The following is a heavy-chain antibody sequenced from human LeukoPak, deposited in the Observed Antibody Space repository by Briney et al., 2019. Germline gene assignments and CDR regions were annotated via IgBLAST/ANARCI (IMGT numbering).Heavy chain of an antibody. Sequence: KSSETLSLTCIVSGDSVSGYYWNWIRQPPGKGLEWIGYIYYSGSTNYNPSLKSRVTISVDTSKNQFSLKLSSVTAADTAVYYCARFTVVPAARYIDYWGQGTLVTVSS. CDR1: GDSVSGYY. J-gene: IGHJ4*02. CDR2: IYYSGST. CDR3: ARFTVVPAARYIDY. D-gene: IGHD2-2*01. V-gene: IGHV4-59*02.